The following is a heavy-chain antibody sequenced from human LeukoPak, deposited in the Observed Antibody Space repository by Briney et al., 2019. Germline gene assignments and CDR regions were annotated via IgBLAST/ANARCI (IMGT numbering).Heavy chain of an antibody. Sequence: GGSLRLSCAASGFTFSTYAMSWVRQAPGKGLEWVSSFSGSGGSTYYADSVKGRFTISRDNSKNTLYLQMNSVRVEDTAVYYCAKGTYGSGTYGAHDYWGQGTLVTVSS. CDR3: AKGTYGSGTYGAHDY. CDR2: FSGSGGST. J-gene: IGHJ4*02. V-gene: IGHV3-23*01. CDR1: GFTFSTYA. D-gene: IGHD3-10*01.